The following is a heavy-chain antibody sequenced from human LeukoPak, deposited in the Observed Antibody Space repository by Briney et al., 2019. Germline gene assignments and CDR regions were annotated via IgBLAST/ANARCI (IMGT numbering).Heavy chain of an antibody. D-gene: IGHD2-2*01. CDR2: ISYDGSNK. J-gene: IGHJ6*02. V-gene: IGHV3-30-3*01. CDR1: GFTFSSYA. CDR3: ARDQLVVVPAAPSYYYYYYYGMDV. Sequence: GGSLRLSCAASGFTFSSYAMHWVRQAPGKGLEWVAVISYDGSNKYYADSVKGRFTISRDNSKNTLYLQMNSLRAEDTAVYYCARDQLVVVPAAPSYYYYYYYGMDVWGQGTTVTVSS.